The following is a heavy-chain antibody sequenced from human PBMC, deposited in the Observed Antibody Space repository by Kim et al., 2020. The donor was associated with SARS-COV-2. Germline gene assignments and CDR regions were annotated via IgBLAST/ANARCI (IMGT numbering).Heavy chain of an antibody. Sequence: KGRFTIARDNSKNTLYLQMNSLRAADTAVYYCARDPYYYGSGSYHLSYFQYWGQGTLVTVSS. CDR3: ARDPYYYGSGSYHLSYFQY. J-gene: IGHJ4*02. V-gene: IGHV3-30*01. D-gene: IGHD3-10*01.